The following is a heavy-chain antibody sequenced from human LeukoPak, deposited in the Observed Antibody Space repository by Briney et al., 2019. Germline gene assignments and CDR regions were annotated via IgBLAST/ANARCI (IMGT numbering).Heavy chain of an antibody. CDR2: ISWNSGSI. D-gene: IGHD6-6*01. Sequence: PGGSLRLSCAASGFTFDDYAMHWVRQAPGKGLEWVSGISWNSGSIGYADSVKGRFTISRDNAKNSLYLQMNSLRGEDTALYFCAKSIIAARPGYYYGMDVWDHGTTVTVSS. V-gene: IGHV3-9*01. J-gene: IGHJ6*02. CDR3: AKSIIAARPGYYYGMDV. CDR1: GFTFDDYA.